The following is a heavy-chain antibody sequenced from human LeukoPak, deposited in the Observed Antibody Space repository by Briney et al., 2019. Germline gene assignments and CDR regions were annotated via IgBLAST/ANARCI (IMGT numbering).Heavy chain of an antibody. CDR3: ARDYPADY. CDR1: GFTFSSYA. V-gene: IGHV3-30-3*01. J-gene: IGHJ4*02. Sequence: GRSLRLSCAASGFTFSSYAMHWVRQAPGKGLDWVALISSDGSDKKYADSVKGRFTISRDNSKNTLYLQMHSLRVEDTAVYYCARDYPADYWGQGTLVTVSS. CDR2: ISSDGSDK.